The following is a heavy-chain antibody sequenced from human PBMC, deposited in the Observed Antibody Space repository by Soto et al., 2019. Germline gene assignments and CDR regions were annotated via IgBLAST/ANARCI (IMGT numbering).Heavy chain of an antibody. CDR3: ARDSGHCSGGNCYPTTFDY. J-gene: IGHJ4*02. D-gene: IGHD2-15*01. Sequence: QVQLVQSGPDVKKPGASVKVSCKTSGYTFTTYGISWVRQAPGQGLEWMGWISGYNDNTNYTQKFQGRVTMTTDTSTSTAYMDLRNLRSDDTAVYYCARDSGHCSGGNCYPTTFDYWGQGTLVTVSS. CDR2: ISGYNDNT. CDR1: GYTFTTYG. V-gene: IGHV1-18*01.